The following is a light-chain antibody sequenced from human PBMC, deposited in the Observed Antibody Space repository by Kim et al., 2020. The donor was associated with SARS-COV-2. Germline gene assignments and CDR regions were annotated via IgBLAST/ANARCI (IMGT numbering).Light chain of an antibody. CDR3: QQYGSSPIT. CDR1: QRISSTD. V-gene: IGKV3-20*01. CDR2: GTT. Sequence: SPGERASLLCRARQRISSTDIAWYHEKAGQAPRPLIYGTTSRATGIPDRFSGSGSGTDFTLTVSRLEPEDFAVYFCQQYGSSPITFGQGTRLEIK. J-gene: IGKJ5*01.